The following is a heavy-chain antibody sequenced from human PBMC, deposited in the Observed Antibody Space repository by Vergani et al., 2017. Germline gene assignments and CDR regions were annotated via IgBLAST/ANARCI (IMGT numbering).Heavy chain of an antibody. D-gene: IGHD3-22*01. CDR2: IYYSGST. CDR3: ARDRYYYDSSYYYYYMDV. CDR1: GGSFSGYY. Sequence: QVQLQQWGAGLLKPSETLSLTCAVYGGSFSGYYWSWIRQPPGKGLEWIGYIYYSGSTNYNPSLKSRVTISVDTSKNQFSLKLSSVTAADTAVYYCARDRYYYDSSYYYYYMDVWGKGTTVTVSS. J-gene: IGHJ6*03. V-gene: IGHV4-34*11.